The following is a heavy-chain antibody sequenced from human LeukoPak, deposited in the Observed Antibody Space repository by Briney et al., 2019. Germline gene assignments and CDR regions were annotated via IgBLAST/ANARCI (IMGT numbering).Heavy chain of an antibody. J-gene: IGHJ4*02. V-gene: IGHV3-30*18. CDR1: GFTFRDYC. CDR2: ISYDGSNK. D-gene: IGHD2-21*01. CDR3: AKVRDCGGECLDY. Sequence: PGGSLRLSCAASGFTFRDYCMHWVRQAPGKGLEWVASISYDGSNKVYADSVKGRFTISRDNSKSTLYLQMNSLSAEDTAVYYCAKVRDCGGECLDYWGQGTLVTVSS.